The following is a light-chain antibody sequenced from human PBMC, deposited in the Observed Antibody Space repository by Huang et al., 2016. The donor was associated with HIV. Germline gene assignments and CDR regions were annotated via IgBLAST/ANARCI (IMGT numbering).Light chain of an antibody. CDR1: QSINNKY. CDR2: DAS. J-gene: IGKJ4*01. Sequence: EIVLTQSPATLSLSPGERATLSCGASQSINNKYLAWYQQKPGLAPRLLIYDASKRATGVPDRFSGRGSGTDFSLSISRLESEDFAVYYCQQYEESPLTFGGGTEVKIK. CDR3: QQYEESPLT. V-gene: IGKV3D-20*01.